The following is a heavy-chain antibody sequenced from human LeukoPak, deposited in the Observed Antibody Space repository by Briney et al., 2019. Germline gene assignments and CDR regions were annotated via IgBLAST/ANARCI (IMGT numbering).Heavy chain of an antibody. V-gene: IGHV4-30-2*01. CDR3: ARGPEGYDFWSGYYTGGSFDY. CDR2: IYHSGST. Sequence: SQTLSLTCAVSGGSISSGGYSWSWIRQPPGKGLEWIGYIYHSGSTYYNPSLKSRVTISVDRSKNQFSLKLSSVTAADTAVYYCARGPEGYDFWSGYYTGGSFDYWGQGTQVTVSS. CDR1: GGSISSGGYS. J-gene: IGHJ4*02. D-gene: IGHD3-3*01.